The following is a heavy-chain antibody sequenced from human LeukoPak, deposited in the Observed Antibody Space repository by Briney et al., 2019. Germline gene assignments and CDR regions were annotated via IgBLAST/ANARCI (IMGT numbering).Heavy chain of an antibody. CDR2: IRSDSTYT. J-gene: IGHJ4*02. D-gene: IGHD6-13*01. CDR3: ARSQGYGDFDY. CDR1: GFTFSDYY. Sequence: GRSLRLSCAASGFTFSDYYMSWIRQAPGKGLEWVSYIRSDSTYTNYADSVKGRFTISRDNAKNSLYLQMNSLRAEDTAVYYCARSQGYGDFDYWGQGTLVTVSS. V-gene: IGHV3-11*03.